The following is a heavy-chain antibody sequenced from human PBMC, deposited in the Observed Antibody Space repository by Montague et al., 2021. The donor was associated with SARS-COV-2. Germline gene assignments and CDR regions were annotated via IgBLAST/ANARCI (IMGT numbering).Heavy chain of an antibody. Sequence: SETQSLTCTVSDGSITSYYCCWVRQPPETEMELIGYVFYTWAAVYNPSLLLRVTMSVDTPKCQVSLRLNSVTAADTAVYYCARYGSTEARNAFHVWGQGTMVTVSS. J-gene: IGHJ3*01. CDR1: DGSITSYY. CDR3: ARYGSTEARNAFHV. D-gene: IGHD4-17*01. CDR2: VFYTWAA. V-gene: IGHV4-59*08.